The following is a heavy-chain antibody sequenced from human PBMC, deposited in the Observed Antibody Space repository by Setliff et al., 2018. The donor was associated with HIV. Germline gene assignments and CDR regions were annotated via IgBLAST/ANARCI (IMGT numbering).Heavy chain of an antibody. CDR2: IRSSRGST. J-gene: IGHJ4*02. CDR3: ARESSSGSQDY. Sequence: PGGSLRLSCAASGFTFSSYFMHWVRQAPGKGLEWLAFIRSSRGSTYYLDSVKGRFTVSGGNSKNIMYLQMSNLRLEDTAVYYCARESSSGSQDYWGQGTPVTVSS. CDR1: GFTFSSYF. D-gene: IGHD5-12*01. V-gene: IGHV3-30*02.